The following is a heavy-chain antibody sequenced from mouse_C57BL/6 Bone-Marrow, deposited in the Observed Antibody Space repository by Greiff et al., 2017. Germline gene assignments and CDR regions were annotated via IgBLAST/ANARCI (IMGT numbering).Heavy chain of an antibody. D-gene: IGHD1-1*01. V-gene: IGHV1-50*01. CDR2: IDPSDSYT. J-gene: IGHJ2*01. CDR3: ARWDYGKGGDY. Sequence: QVQLQQPGAELVKPGASVKLSCKASGYTFTSYWMQWVKQRPGQGLEWIGAIDPSDSYTNYNQKFKGKATLTVDTSSSTAYMQISSLTSKDSAVYYCARWDYGKGGDYWGQGTTLTVSS. CDR1: GYTFTSYW.